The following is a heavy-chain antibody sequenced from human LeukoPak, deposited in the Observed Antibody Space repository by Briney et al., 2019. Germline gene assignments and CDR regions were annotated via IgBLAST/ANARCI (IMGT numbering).Heavy chain of an antibody. V-gene: IGHV3-30*02. J-gene: IGHJ4*02. D-gene: IGHD3-10*01. CDR3: AKDRPDYYGSGSYMAY. CDR1: GFTFSSYE. Sequence: GGSLRLSCAASGFTFSSYEMNWVRQAPGKGLEWVAFIRYDGSNKYYADSVKGRFTISRDNSKNTLYLQMNSLRAEDTAVYYCAKDRPDYYGSGSYMAYWGQGTLVTVSS. CDR2: IRYDGSNK.